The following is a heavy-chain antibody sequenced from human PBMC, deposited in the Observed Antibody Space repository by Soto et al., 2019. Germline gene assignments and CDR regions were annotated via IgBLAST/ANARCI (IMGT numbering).Heavy chain of an antibody. J-gene: IGHJ3*02. CDR2: INSDGSST. D-gene: IGHD3-16*01. Sequence: GGSLRLSCAVSGFTFSSYWMYWVRQAPGKGLVCVSRINSDGSSTNYADSVKGRFTISRDNAKNTLYLEMNSLRAEDTAVYYCARVGTYYDYIWGSMTPSALDIWGQGTMVTVSS. CDR1: GFTFSSYW. V-gene: IGHV3-74*01. CDR3: ARVGTYYDYIWGSMTPSALDI.